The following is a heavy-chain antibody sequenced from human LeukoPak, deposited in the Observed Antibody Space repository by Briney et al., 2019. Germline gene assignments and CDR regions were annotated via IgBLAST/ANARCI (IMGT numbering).Heavy chain of an antibody. CDR3: AREWSGDSYYYGSGSYFNFDY. CDR2: INPSGGST. V-gene: IGHV1-46*01. CDR1: GYTFTRYY. Sequence: ASVKVSCKASGYTFTRYYMHWVRQAPGQGLEWMGIINPSGGSTNYAQKFQGRVTMTRDTSTSTVYMELSSLRSEDTAVYYCAREWSGDSYYYGSGSYFNFDYWGQGTLVTVSS. D-gene: IGHD3-10*01. J-gene: IGHJ4*02.